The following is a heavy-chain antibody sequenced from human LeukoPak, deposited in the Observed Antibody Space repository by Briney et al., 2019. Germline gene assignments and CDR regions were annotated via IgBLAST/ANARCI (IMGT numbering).Heavy chain of an antibody. Sequence: SETLSLTCTVSGGSINSTSNYWGWIRQPPGKGLEWIGYIYYSGSTYYNPSLKSRVTISVDTSKNQFSLKLSSVTAADTAVYYCALSPIPRDGYNVYYYGMDVWGQGTTVTVSS. J-gene: IGHJ6*02. CDR3: ALSPIPRDGYNVYYYGMDV. CDR2: IYYSGST. CDR1: GGSINSTSNY. D-gene: IGHD5-24*01. V-gene: IGHV4-31*03.